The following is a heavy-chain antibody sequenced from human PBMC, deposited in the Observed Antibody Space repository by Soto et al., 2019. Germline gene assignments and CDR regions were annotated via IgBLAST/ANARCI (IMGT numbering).Heavy chain of an antibody. Sequence: SETLSLTCTVSGDSISSYFWSWIRQPPGRGLEWIGYIYYSGSTNYNPSLKSRVTISVDTSKSQFSLELSSVTAADTAVYYCARLIFGVFPTPYYYYYMDVWGKGTTVTVSS. D-gene: IGHD3-3*01. CDR2: IYYSGST. J-gene: IGHJ6*03. V-gene: IGHV4-59*01. CDR1: GDSISSYF. CDR3: ARLIFGVFPTPYYYYYMDV.